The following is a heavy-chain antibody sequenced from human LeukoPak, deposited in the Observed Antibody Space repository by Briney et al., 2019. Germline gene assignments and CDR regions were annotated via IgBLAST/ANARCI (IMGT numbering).Heavy chain of an antibody. V-gene: IGHV3-30*03. D-gene: IGHD4-17*01. J-gene: IGHJ4*02. CDR1: GFTFSAYG. CDR2: ISYDGSNK. CDR3: ARVDYGDYGFDY. Sequence: GGSLRLSCAASGFTFSAYGMHWVRQAPGKGLEWVAIISYDGSNKYYPDSVKGRFTISRDDSKNTLYLQMNSLRTEDTAVYYCARVDYGDYGFDYWGQGTLVTVSS.